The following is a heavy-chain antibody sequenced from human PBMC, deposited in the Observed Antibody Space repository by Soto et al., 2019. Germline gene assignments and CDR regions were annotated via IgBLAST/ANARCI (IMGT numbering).Heavy chain of an antibody. J-gene: IGHJ4*02. Sequence: EVQLLESGGGLIHPGGSLRLSCSASGFSFRKFAMSWVRQAPGKSLEWVSGISGSDGRTSYADSVKGRFTISRDNSKNTLYLQINSLRAEDTAIYYCVKDALSPLAARLYYFDEWAQGSLVTVSS. D-gene: IGHD6-25*01. CDR2: ISGSDGRT. V-gene: IGHV3-23*01. CDR3: VKDALSPLAARLYYFDE. CDR1: GFSFRKFA.